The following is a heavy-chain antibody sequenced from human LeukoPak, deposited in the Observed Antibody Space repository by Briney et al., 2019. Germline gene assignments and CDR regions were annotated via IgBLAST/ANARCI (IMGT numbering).Heavy chain of an antibody. CDR2: ISYDGSNK. V-gene: IGHV3-30*04. J-gene: IGHJ4*02. CDR3: AREAGNHAMLGQLDY. D-gene: IGHD3-10*02. CDR1: GFTFSSYA. Sequence: GGSLRLSCAASGFTFSSYAMHWVRQAPGKGLEWVAVISYDGSNKYYADSVKGRFTISRDNSKNTLYLQMNSLRAEDTAVYYCAREAGNHAMLGQLDYWGQGTLVTVSS.